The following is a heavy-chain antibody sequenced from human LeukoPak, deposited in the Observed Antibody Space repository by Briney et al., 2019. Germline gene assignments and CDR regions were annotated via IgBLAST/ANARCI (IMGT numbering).Heavy chain of an antibody. CDR2: IYIDGST. J-gene: IGHJ4*02. Sequence: GGSLRLSCIAPGFTVSSNYMSWVRQAPGKGLEWVSAIYIDGSTYSTDSVKGRFTISRDNSKNTLYLQMNSLRAEDTAVYYCARDFHYRTFDYWGQGTLVTVSS. CDR3: ARDFHYRTFDY. CDR1: GFTVSSNY. D-gene: IGHD1-14*01. V-gene: IGHV3-66*02.